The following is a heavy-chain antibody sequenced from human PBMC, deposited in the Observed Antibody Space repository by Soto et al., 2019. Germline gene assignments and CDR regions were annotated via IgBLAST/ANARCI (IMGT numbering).Heavy chain of an antibody. CDR1: GFTFRIYA. J-gene: IGHJ4*02. V-gene: IGHV3-23*01. Sequence: EVQVLESGGGLVQPGGSLRLSCVASGFTFRIYAMSWVRQAPGKGLEWVSVISGSGGSASHADSVEGRFTISRDNSKNTLYLQMNSLRAEDTAVYYCAKGLGEYFGSGYSLFDYWGQGTLVTVSS. CDR3: AKGLGEYFGSGYSLFDY. CDR2: ISGSGGSA. D-gene: IGHD3-10*01.